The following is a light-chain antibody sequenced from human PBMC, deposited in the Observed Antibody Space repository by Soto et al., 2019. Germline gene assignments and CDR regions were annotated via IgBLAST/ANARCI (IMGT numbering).Light chain of an antibody. CDR2: AAY. Sequence: ATQMTQSPSSLSASVGDRMTITCRASRDSRSDFSEYQHKPGKVPTRLIYAAYNSQSGVLLRFRGSRSGTGFTLSFRSVQIEDFANYYTLHDYDDWWTFGQGTKVDIK. CDR3: LHDYDDWWT. V-gene: IGKV1-6*01. J-gene: IGKJ1*01. CDR1: RDSRSD.